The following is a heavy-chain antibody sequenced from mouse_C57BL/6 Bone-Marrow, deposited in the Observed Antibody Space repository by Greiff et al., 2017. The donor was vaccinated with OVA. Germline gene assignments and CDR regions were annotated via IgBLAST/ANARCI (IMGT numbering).Heavy chain of an antibody. V-gene: IGHV14-4*01. CDR2: MDPENGDT. CDR3: TTYRY. J-gene: IGHJ2*01. Sequence: VQLQQSGAELVRPGASVKLSCPASGFNIKDDYMHWVKQRPEQGLEWIGWMDPENGDTAYASKFPGKATITANSSSNAAYQPLSSQTSEDTAVYYCTTYRYWGQGSTLTVSS. CDR1: GFNIKDDY.